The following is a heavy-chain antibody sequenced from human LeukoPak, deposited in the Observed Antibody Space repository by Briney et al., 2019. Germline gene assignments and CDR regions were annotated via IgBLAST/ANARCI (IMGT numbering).Heavy chain of an antibody. CDR1: GGSISSGDYY. J-gene: IGHJ6*02. D-gene: IGHD1-14*01. V-gene: IGHV4-30-4*01. Sequence: PSETLSLTCTVSGGSISSGDYYWSWIRQPPGTGLEWIGYIYYSGSTYYNPSLKSRVTISVDTSKNQFSLKLSSVTAADTAVYYCASRTRSYYYYGMDVWGQGTTVTVSS. CDR2: IYYSGST. CDR3: ASRTRSYYYYGMDV.